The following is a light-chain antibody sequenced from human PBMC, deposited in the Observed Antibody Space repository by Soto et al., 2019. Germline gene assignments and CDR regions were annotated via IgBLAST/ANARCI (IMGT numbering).Light chain of an antibody. CDR1: QSVSGN. J-gene: IGKJ5*01. CDR2: GAS. Sequence: EIVMTQSPATLSVSPGERATLSCRASQSVSGNLAWYQQKPGQAPSLLIYGASTRATGLPARFSGSGSGTEFTLTISSLQSEDFAIYYCQQYNNWLITFGQGTRLGIK. CDR3: QQYNNWLIT. V-gene: IGKV3-15*01.